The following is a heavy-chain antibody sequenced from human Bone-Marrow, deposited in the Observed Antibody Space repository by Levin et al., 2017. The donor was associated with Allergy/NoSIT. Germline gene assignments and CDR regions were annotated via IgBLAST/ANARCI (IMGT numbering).Heavy chain of an antibody. CDR2: IYYSGRT. J-gene: IGHJ4*02. Sequence: SETLSLTCTVSGGSISSGNYYWSWIRQHPGRGLEWIGYIYYSGRTYYNPSLESRATISVDTSKSQLSLKLSSVTAADTAVYYCARDYRGLGTIDNWGQGTLVTVSS. CDR3: ARDYRGLGTIDN. D-gene: IGHD7-27*01. CDR1: GGSISSGNYY. V-gene: IGHV4-31*03.